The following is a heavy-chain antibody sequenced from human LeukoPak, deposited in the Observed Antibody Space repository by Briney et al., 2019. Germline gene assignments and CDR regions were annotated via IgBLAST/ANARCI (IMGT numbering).Heavy chain of an antibody. CDR1: RFTFSSYA. CDR2: ISGSGGST. Sequence: GGSLRLSCAASRFTFSSYAMSWVRQAPGKGLEWVSAISGSGGSTYYADSVKGRFTISRDNSKNTLYLQMNSLRAEDTAVYYCAKGVGYCSSTSCYSSYDYWGQGTLVTVSS. J-gene: IGHJ4*02. V-gene: IGHV3-23*01. D-gene: IGHD2-2*02. CDR3: AKGVGYCSSTSCYSSYDY.